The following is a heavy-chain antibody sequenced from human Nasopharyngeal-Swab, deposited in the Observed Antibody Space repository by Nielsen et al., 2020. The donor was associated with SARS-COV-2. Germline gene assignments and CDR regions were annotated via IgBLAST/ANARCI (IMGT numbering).Heavy chain of an antibody. Sequence: SETLSLTCTVSGGSISSYYWSWIRQPPGKGLEWIGYIYYSGSTNYNPTLKSRVTISVDTSKNQFSLKLSSVTAADTAVYYCARDLHSNLCDWGHGTLVTVSS. J-gene: IGHJ4*01. CDR2: IYYSGST. D-gene: IGHD2-21*01. CDR3: ARDLHSNLCD. V-gene: IGHV4-59*01. CDR1: GGSISSYY.